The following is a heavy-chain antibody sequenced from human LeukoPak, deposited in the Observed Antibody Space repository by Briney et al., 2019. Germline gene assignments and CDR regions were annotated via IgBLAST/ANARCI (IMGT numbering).Heavy chain of an antibody. D-gene: IGHD2-15*01. J-gene: IGHJ4*02. Sequence: PGGSLRLSCAASRFIFTNYWIHWVRQAPGKGLVWVSHVNNDGSATSYADSVKGRFTISRDSAKNTVYLHMNSLRAEDTAVYYCAKVMFQDDIVVVVAAPIDYWGQGTLVTVSS. V-gene: IGHV3-74*01. CDR1: RFIFTNYW. CDR3: AKVMFQDDIVVVVAAPIDY. CDR2: VNNDGSAT.